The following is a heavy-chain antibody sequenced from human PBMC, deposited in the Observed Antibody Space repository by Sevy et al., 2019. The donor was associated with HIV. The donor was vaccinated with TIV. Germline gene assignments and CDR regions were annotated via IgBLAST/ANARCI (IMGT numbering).Heavy chain of an antibody. Sequence: GGALRLSCAASGFTFDDYAMHWVRQAPGKGLEWVSGISWNSGSIGYADSGKGRFTISTDNAKNSLYLQMNSLSAEDTALYYCAKASSGYYYGSVRFYFDFWGQGTLVTVSS. CDR3: AKASSGYYYGSVRFYFDF. J-gene: IGHJ4*02. D-gene: IGHD3-10*01. V-gene: IGHV3-9*01. CDR2: ISWNSGSI. CDR1: GFTFDDYA.